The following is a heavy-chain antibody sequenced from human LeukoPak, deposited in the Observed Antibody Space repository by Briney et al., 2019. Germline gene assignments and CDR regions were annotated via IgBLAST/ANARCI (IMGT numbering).Heavy chain of an antibody. D-gene: IGHD2-21*01. V-gene: IGHV1-2*02. CDR1: GYTFTGYY. CDR3: AIILPGYNWFDP. CDR2: INPNSGGT. Sequence: ASVKVSCKASGYTFTGYYMHWVREAPGQGLEWMGWINPNSGGTNYAQKFQGRVTMTRDTSISTAYMELSRLRSDDTAVYYCAIILPGYNWFDPWGQGTLVTVSS. J-gene: IGHJ5*02.